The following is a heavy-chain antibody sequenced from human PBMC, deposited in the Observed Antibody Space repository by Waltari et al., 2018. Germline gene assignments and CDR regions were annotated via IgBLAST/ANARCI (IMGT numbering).Heavy chain of an antibody. D-gene: IGHD2-2*01. Sequence: QVQLQESGPGPVKAPEILSPTCTVSGGSISSYYWPWIRQPPGKGLDWIGYIYYSGTTNYDPSLKSRVTISVDTSKNQFSLKLSSVTAADTAVYYCARGLGYCSSNRCFDAFDIWGQGTMVTVSS. CDR3: ARGLGYCSSNRCFDAFDI. CDR1: GGSISSYY. V-gene: IGHV4-59*01. CDR2: IYYSGTT. J-gene: IGHJ3*02.